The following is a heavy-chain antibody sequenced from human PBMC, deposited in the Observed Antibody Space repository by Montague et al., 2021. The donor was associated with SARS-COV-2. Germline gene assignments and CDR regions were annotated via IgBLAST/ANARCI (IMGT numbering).Heavy chain of an antibody. Sequence: SETLSLTCAVSGDSINSEHWWSWVRQPPGKGLEWIVETHQWGGTNYNPSLRSRVSIFLDNSKNQFSMILTSVTAADTAVYYCAREGYCSGGTCYSSGPNWFDPWGQGTLVTVSS. CDR3: AREGYCSGGTCYSSGPNWFDP. V-gene: IGHV4-4*02. J-gene: IGHJ5*02. CDR2: THQWGGT. D-gene: IGHD2-15*01. CDR1: GDSINSEHW.